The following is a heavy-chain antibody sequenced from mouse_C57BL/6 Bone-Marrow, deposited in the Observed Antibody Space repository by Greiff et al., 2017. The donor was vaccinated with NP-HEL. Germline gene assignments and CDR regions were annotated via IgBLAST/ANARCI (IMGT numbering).Heavy chain of an antibody. CDR2: INPGSGGT. CDR1: GYAFTNYL. Sequence: QVQLQQSGAELVRPGTSVKVSCKASGYAFTNYLIEWVKQRPGQGLEWIGVINPGSGGTNYNEKFKGKATLTADKSSSTAYMQISSLTSEDSAVYFCARCFSDYAMDYWGQGTSVTVSS. J-gene: IGHJ4*01. CDR3: ARCFSDYAMDY. V-gene: IGHV1-54*01.